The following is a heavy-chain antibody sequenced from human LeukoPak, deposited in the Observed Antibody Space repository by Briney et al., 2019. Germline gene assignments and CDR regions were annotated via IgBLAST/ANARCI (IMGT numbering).Heavy chain of an antibody. D-gene: IGHD3/OR15-3a*01. CDR2: IYSGGST. J-gene: IGHJ4*02. Sequence: GGSLRLSCAASGFTVSDNYMSWVRQAPGKGLEWVSLIYSGGSTYNADSVRGRFTISRDNSKNTLYLQMNSLRVEDTAVYYCARDLEGRTGNYYFDYWGQGTLVTVSS. CDR1: GFTVSDNY. CDR3: ARDLEGRTGNYYFDY. V-gene: IGHV3-53*01.